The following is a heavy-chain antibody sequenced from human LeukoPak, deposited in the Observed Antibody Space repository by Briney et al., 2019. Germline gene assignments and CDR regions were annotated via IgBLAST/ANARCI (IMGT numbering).Heavy chain of an antibody. CDR3: ARDHPDAFDI. CDR1: GGSISSSSYY. J-gene: IGHJ3*02. CDR2: IHYRGNM. Sequence: SETLSLTCTVSGGSISSSSYYWGWIRQPPGKGLEWIGSIHYRGNMYYNPSLRSRVTISVDTSTSQLSLKLSSVTAADTAVYYCARDHPDAFDIWGQGTMVTVSS. V-gene: IGHV4-39*02.